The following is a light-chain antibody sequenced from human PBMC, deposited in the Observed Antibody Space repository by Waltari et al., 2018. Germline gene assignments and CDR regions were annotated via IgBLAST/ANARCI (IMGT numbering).Light chain of an antibody. J-gene: IGLJ3*02. CDR2: DVT. V-gene: IGLV2-23*02. CDR1: YRDVVTYNL. Sequence: QSALTQPASVSGSHGQSFTISCTGTYRDVVTYNLFSWYQQHPGKAPNLLIFDVTARPSGVSNRFSGSKSGNTASLTISGLQAEDEADYYCCSYAGNFIWVFGGGTKLTVL. CDR3: CSYAGNFIWV.